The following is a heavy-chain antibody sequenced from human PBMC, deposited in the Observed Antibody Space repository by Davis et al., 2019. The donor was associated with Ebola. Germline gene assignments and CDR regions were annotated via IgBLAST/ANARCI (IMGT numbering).Heavy chain of an antibody. V-gene: IGHV3-74*01. CDR3: VGDGVAGTRFDH. CDR2: INGDGTIT. J-gene: IGHJ4*02. Sequence: GESLKISCAASGFTFSSYWMHWVRQAPGTGLVWVSNINGDGTITNYADSVQGRFTISRDNSQNTLSLQMNSLRADDTAVYYCVGDGVAGTRFDHWGQGTLVTVSS. CDR1: GFTFSSYW. D-gene: IGHD6-19*01.